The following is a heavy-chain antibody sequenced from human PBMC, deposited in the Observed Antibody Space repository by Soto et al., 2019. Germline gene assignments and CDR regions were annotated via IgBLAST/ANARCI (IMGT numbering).Heavy chain of an antibody. J-gene: IGHJ4*02. CDR1: GGSISSYY. D-gene: IGHD3-16*02. V-gene: IGHV4-59*01. Sequence: SSETLSLTCTVSGGSISSYYWSWIRQPPGKGLEWIGYIYYSGSTNYNPSLKSRVTISVDTSKNQFSLKLSSVTAADTAVYYCARGTSSYDYIWGSYRPYYFDYWGQGTLVTVSS. CDR3: ARGTSSYDYIWGSYRPYYFDY. CDR2: IYYSGST.